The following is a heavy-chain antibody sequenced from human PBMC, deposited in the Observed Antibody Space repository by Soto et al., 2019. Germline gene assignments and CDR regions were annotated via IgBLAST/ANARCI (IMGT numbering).Heavy chain of an antibody. D-gene: IGHD5-12*01. Sequence: PSETLSLTCTVSGGSISSYYWSWIRQPPGKGLEWIGYIYYSGSTNYNPSLKSRVTISVDTSKNQFSLKLSSVTAADTAVYYCARMSGYDFPYYYYGMDVWGQGTTVTVSS. CDR2: IYYSGST. CDR3: ARMSGYDFPYYYYGMDV. CDR1: GGSISSYY. V-gene: IGHV4-59*01. J-gene: IGHJ6*02.